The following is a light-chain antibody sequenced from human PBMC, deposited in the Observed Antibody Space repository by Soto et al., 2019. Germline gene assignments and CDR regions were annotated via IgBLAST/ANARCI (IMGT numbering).Light chain of an antibody. Sequence: EIVLIQSPATLSLSPGERATLSCRASQSVSTYLAWYQQKPGQAPRLLIYDTSNRATGFPARFSGSGSGTDFTLTISSLEPEDFAVYYCQHRSNWPRTFGQGTKLEIK. CDR1: QSVSTY. V-gene: IGKV3-11*01. CDR3: QHRSNWPRT. CDR2: DTS. J-gene: IGKJ2*01.